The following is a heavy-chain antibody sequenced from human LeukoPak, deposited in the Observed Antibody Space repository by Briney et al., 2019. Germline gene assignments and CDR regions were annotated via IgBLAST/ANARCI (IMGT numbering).Heavy chain of an antibody. V-gene: IGHV1-2*04. CDR1: GYTFTGYY. Sequence: ASVKVSCKASGYTFTGYYMHWVRQAPGQGLEWMGWINPNSGGTNYAQKFQGWVTMTRDTSISTAYMELSRLRSDDTAVYYCARDRAMVRGVIIPGGFDYWGQGTLVTVSS. CDR3: ARDRAMVRGVIIPGGFDY. D-gene: IGHD3-10*01. J-gene: IGHJ4*02. CDR2: INPNSGGT.